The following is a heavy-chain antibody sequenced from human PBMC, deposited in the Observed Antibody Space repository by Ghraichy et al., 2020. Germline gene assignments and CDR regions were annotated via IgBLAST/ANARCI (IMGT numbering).Heavy chain of an antibody. CDR3: ARGGVLLWFGELLQPVDY. Sequence: SETLSLTCTVSGGSISNSSYYWGWIRQPPGKGLEWIGSIYYSGSTYYNPSLKSRVTISVDTSKNQFSLKLSSVTAADTAVYYCARGGVLLWFGELLQPVDYWGQGTLVTVSS. CDR2: IYYSGST. CDR1: GGSISNSSYY. J-gene: IGHJ4*02. D-gene: IGHD3-10*01. V-gene: IGHV4-39*07.